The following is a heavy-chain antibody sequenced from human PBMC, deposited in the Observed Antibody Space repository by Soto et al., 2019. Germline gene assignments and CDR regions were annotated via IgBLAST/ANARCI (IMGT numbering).Heavy chain of an antibody. J-gene: IGHJ6*02. CDR1: GFTFSSYG. CDR2: IWYDGSNK. Sequence: HPGGSLRLSCAASGFTFSSYGMHWVRQAPGKGLEWVAVIWYDGSNKYYADSVKGRFTISRDNSKNTLYLQMNSLRAEDTAVYYCARGTGITIFGVVSPSPYGMDVWGQGTTVTVSS. D-gene: IGHD3-3*01. CDR3: ARGTGITIFGVVSPSPYGMDV. V-gene: IGHV3-33*01.